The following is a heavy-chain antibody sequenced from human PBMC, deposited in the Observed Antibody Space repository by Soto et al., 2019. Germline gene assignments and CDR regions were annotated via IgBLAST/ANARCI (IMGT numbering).Heavy chain of an antibody. V-gene: IGHV3-48*02. CDR1: GFTFSSYS. Sequence: GGSLRLSCAASGFTFSSYSMNWVRQAPGKGLEWVSYISSSSSTIYYADSVKGRFTISRDNAKNSLYLQMNSLRDEDTAVYYCARGPYVWGSYRYYFDYWGQGTLVTAPQ. CDR2: ISSSSSTI. J-gene: IGHJ4*02. CDR3: ARGPYVWGSYRYYFDY. D-gene: IGHD3-16*02.